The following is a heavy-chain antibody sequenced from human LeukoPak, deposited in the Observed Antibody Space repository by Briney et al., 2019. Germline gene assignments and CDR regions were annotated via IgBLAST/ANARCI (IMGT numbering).Heavy chain of an antibody. D-gene: IGHD2-2*01. CDR3: ARGALIVVVPAATGGHFDY. J-gene: IGHJ4*02. CDR2: IIPIFGTA. CDR1: GGTFSSYA. V-gene: IGHV1-69*13. Sequence: SVKVSCKASGGTFSSYAISWVRRAPGQGLEWMGGIIPIFGTANYAQKFQGRVTITADESTSTAYMELSSLRSEDTAVYYCARGALIVVVPAATGGHFDYWGQGTLVTVSS.